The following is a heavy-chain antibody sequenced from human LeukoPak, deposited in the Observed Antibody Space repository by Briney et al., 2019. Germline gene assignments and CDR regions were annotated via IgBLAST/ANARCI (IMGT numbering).Heavy chain of an antibody. D-gene: IGHD3-9*01. CDR2: INHSVGT. V-gene: IGHV4-34*01. CDR1: SGSFSGYY. CDR3: ARSLYDILTDHYFDY. J-gene: IGHJ4*02. Sequence: PSETLSLTCSVYSGSFSGYYWSWIRQPPGKGLEWIGEINHSVGTNYNPSLKSRVTMSLDTSKNQFSLKLSSVTAADTAVYYCARSLYDILTDHYFDYWGQGTLVTVSS.